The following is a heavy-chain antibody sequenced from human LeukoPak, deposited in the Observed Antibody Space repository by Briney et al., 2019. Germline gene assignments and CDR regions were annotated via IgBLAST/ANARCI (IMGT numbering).Heavy chain of an antibody. CDR1: GYTFTSYY. D-gene: IGHD5-12*01. CDR2: INPSGGST. Sequence: SVNVSCKASGYTFTSYYIHWVRQAPAQGLEWMGIINPSGGSTSYAHTFQVRVTMTRDTSTSTVYMELSSLRSEDTAVYYCARVASAGNDAFDIWGEGTMVTVSS. CDR3: ARVASAGNDAFDI. J-gene: IGHJ3*02. V-gene: IGHV1-46*01.